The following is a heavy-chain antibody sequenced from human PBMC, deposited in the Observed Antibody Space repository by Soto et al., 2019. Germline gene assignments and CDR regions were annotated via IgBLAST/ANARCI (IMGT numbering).Heavy chain of an antibody. D-gene: IGHD2-15*01. CDR3: AKDGLRYCSGGSCYSAC. V-gene: IGHV3-30*18. CDR2: ISYDGSNK. Sequence: QVQLVESGGGVVQPGRSLRLSCAASGFTVSSYGMHLVRQAPGKGLEWVAVISYDGSNKYYSDSVKGRFTISRDNSKNTLYLQMNSLRAEDTAVSYCAKDGLRYCSGGSCYSACWGQGTLVTASS. CDR1: GFTVSSYG. J-gene: IGHJ4*02.